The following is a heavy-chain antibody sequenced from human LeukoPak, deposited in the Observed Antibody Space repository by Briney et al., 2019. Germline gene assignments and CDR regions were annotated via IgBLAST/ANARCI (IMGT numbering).Heavy chain of an antibody. V-gene: IGHV4-38-2*02. J-gene: IGHJ4*02. Sequence: SETLSLTCAVSGYSISSGSYWGWIRQPPGKGLEWIGSIYHSGSTYYNPSLKSRVTISVDTSKNQFSLKLSSVTAADTAVYYCARDRITGTTDFDYWGQGTLVTVSS. CDR3: ARDRITGTTDFDY. CDR2: IYHSGST. CDR1: GYSISSGSY. D-gene: IGHD1-20*01.